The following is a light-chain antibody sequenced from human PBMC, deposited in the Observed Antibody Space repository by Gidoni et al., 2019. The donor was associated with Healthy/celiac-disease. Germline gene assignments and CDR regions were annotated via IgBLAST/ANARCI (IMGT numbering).Light chain of an antibody. J-gene: IGLJ3*02. CDR3: SSYTSSSTWV. CDR1: SSDVGGYNY. Sequence: QSALTQPASVSGSPGQSITISCTGTSSDVGGYNYVAWYHTHPGKAPKLMIYEVSNRPSGVSNRFSGSKSGNTASLTISGLQAEDEADYYCSSYTSSSTWVFGGGTKLTVL. V-gene: IGLV2-14*01. CDR2: EVS.